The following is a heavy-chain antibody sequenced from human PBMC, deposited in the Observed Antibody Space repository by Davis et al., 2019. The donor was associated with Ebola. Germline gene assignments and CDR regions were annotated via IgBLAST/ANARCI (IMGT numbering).Heavy chain of an antibody. CDR1: GGSFSGYY. Sequence: SETLSLTCAVYGGSFSGYYWSWIRQPPGKGLEWIGEINHSGSTNYNPSLKSRVTISVDTSKNQFSLKLSSVTAADTAVYYCARHESGYSYGSVWFDPWGQGTLVTVSS. D-gene: IGHD5-18*01. CDR3: ARHESGYSYGSVWFDP. J-gene: IGHJ5*02. CDR2: INHSGST. V-gene: IGHV4-34*01.